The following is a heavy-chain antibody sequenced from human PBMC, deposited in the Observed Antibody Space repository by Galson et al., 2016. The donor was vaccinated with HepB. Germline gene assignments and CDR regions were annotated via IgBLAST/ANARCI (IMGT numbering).Heavy chain of an antibody. D-gene: IGHD2-15*01. CDR3: ARHRSGAYRDLYYGMDV. Sequence: SETLSLTCTVSGDSISSDTNYWGWIRQPPGKGLEWIGNNYYSGSTNYNPSLESRVTISVDMSKNRFSLKLSSVTAADTAVYYCARHRSGAYRDLYYGMDVWGQGTTVTVSS. V-gene: IGHV4-39*01. J-gene: IGHJ6*02. CDR2: NYYSGST. CDR1: GDSISSDTNY.